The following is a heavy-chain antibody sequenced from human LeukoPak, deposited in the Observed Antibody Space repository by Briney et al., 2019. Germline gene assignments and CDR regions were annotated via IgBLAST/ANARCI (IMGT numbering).Heavy chain of an antibody. D-gene: IGHD2-21*01. V-gene: IGHV3-23*01. CDR2: ISGRGDST. CDR1: GFTFSSYS. J-gene: IGHJ4*02. Sequence: GGSLRLSCAASGFTFSSYSMNWVRRAPARGLEWVAAISGRGDSTYYADSEEGRFTIPRDNPKNTLYLQMNSLRAEDTAVYYSVKQVSTRMWSLYDWWGQGALVTVP. CDR3: VKQVSTRMWSLYDW.